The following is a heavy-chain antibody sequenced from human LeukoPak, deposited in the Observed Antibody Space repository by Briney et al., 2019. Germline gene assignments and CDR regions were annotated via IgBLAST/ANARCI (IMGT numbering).Heavy chain of an antibody. CDR2: INPNSGGT. CDR3: ARDLPITIFGVVFDY. D-gene: IGHD3-3*01. CDR1: GYTFTGYY. V-gene: IGHV1-2*02. J-gene: IGHJ4*02. Sequence: ASVKVSCKASGYTFTGYYMHWVRQAPGQGLEWKGWINPNSGGTNYAQKFQGRVTMTRDTSISTAYMELSRLRSDDTAVYYCARDLPITIFGVVFDYWGQGTLVTVSS.